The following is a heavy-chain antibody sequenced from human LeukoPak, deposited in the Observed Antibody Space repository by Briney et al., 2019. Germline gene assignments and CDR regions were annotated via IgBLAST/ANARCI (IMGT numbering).Heavy chain of an antibody. Sequence: ASVKGSCKASGYTFTDYYMHWVRQAPGQGLEWMGWINPNSGGTKYAQKFQGRVTMTRDTSINTAYMELTRLTYDDTAVYYCAGLPRYNWNEPLDYWGQGTLVTVSS. CDR3: AGLPRYNWNEPLDY. V-gene: IGHV1-2*02. J-gene: IGHJ4*02. D-gene: IGHD1-20*01. CDR1: GYTFTDYY. CDR2: INPNSGGT.